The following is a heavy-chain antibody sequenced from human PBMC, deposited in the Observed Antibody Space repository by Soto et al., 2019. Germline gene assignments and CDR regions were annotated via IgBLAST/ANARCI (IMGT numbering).Heavy chain of an antibody. V-gene: IGHV3-30-3*01. D-gene: IGHD5-18*01. CDR2: ISYDGSNK. CDR3: ARARSLLTVDTAMVSYYYYGMDV. CDR1: GFTFSSYA. Sequence: GSLRLSCAASGFTFSSYAMHRGRQAPGKGLEGVAGISYDGSNKYYADSVKGRFTISRDNSKNTLYLQMNSLRAEDTAVYYCARARSLLTVDTAMVSYYYYGMDVWGQGTTVTVSS. J-gene: IGHJ6*02.